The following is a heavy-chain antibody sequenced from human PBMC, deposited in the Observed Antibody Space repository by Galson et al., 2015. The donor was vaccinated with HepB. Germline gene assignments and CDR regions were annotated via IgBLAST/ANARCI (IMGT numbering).Heavy chain of an antibody. Sequence: SLRLSCAASGFTFDDYAVHWVRQAPGKGLEWVSGISWNSGSIGYADSVKGRFTISRDNAKNSLYLQMNSLRAEDTALYYCAKDICSGWLCGFDYWGQGTLVTVSS. V-gene: IGHV3-9*01. CDR3: AKDICSGWLCGFDY. D-gene: IGHD6-19*01. CDR1: GFTFDDYA. J-gene: IGHJ4*02. CDR2: ISWNSGSI.